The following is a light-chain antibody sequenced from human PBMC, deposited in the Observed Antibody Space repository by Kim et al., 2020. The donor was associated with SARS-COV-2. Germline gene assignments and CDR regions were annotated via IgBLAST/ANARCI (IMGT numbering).Light chain of an antibody. J-gene: IGLJ2*01. CDR1: HSNYGRNT. Sequence: GPMSTVSGLGPHSNYGRNTANCYRQRPGTAPKLLSYSNNQQPSGVPDRFSGSKSGTSASLAISGLQSEDEADYYCAAWDDSLNGLVFGEGPQLTAL. V-gene: IGLV1-44*01. CDR2: SNN. CDR3: AAWDDSLNGLV.